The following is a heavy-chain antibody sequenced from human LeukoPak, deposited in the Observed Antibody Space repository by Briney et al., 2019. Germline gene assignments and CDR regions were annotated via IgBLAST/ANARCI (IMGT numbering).Heavy chain of an antibody. CDR1: GYTFTDYD. J-gene: IGHJ4*02. D-gene: IGHD6-13*01. CDR2: MNPNSGNT. Sequence: ASVKVSCKTSGYTFTDYDVNWVRQASGQGLEWMGWMNPNSGNTGYAQKFQGRVTMTRNTSISTAYMELSSLRSEDTAVYYCARGRRVSWGSTYYFDYWGQGTLVTVSS. CDR3: ARGRRVSWGSTYYFDY. V-gene: IGHV1-8*01.